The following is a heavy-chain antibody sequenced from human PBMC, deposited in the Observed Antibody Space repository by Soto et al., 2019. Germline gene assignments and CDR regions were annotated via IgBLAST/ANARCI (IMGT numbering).Heavy chain of an antibody. CDR2: IYPGDSDT. CDR3: ATPQLVVPAAITDDAFDI. V-gene: IGHV5-51*03. J-gene: IGHJ3*02. CDR1: GYSFTSYW. Sequence: EVQLVQSGAEVKKPGESLKISCKGSGYSFTSYWIGWVRQMPGKGLEWMGIIYPGDSDTRYSQSFQGQVTISADKSISTAYLQWSSRKASDTAMYYCATPQLVVPAAITDDAFDIWGQGTMVTVSS. D-gene: IGHD2-2*01.